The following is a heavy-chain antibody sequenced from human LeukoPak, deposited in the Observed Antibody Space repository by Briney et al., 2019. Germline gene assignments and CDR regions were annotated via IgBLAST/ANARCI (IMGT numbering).Heavy chain of an antibody. CDR1: GYTLTELS. CDR2: FDPEDGET. J-gene: IGHJ4*02. Sequence: GASVKVSCKVSGYTLTELSMHWVRQAPGKGLEWMGGFDPEDGETIYAQKFQGRVTMTRDTSTSTVYMELSSLRSEDTAVYYCARGLKKWEPTHWGQGTLVTVSS. CDR3: ARGLKKWEPTH. D-gene: IGHD1-26*01. V-gene: IGHV1-24*01.